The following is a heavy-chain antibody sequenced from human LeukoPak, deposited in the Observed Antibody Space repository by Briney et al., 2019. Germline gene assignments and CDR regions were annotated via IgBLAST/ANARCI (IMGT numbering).Heavy chain of an antibody. CDR1: GGTFSSYA. Sequence: SVKVSCKASGGTFSSYAISWVRQAPGQGLEWMGGLIPIFGTANYAQKFQGRVTITTDESTSTAYMELSSLRSEDTAVYYCARLGRYYYDSSGYYHKYFDYWGQGTLVTVSS. CDR2: LIPIFGTA. D-gene: IGHD3-22*01. CDR3: ARLGRYYYDSSGYYHKYFDY. J-gene: IGHJ4*02. V-gene: IGHV1-69*05.